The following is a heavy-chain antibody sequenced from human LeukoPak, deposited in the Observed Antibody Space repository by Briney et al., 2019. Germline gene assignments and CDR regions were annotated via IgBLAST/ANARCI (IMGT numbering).Heavy chain of an antibody. D-gene: IGHD5-18*01. CDR3: ARAGMETDPLDYYYYMDV. Sequence: GGSLRLSCAASGFTVSSNYMSWVRQAPGKGLEWVANIKEDGSEKYYVDSVKGRFTISRDNAKNSLYLQMNSLRAEDTAVYYCARAGMETDPLDYYYYMDVWGKGTTVTVSS. CDR2: IKEDGSEK. J-gene: IGHJ6*03. CDR1: GFTVSSNY. V-gene: IGHV3-7*04.